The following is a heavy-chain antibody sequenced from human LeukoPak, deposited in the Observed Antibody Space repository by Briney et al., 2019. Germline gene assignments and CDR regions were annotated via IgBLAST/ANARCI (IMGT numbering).Heavy chain of an antibody. CDR3: ARVGDHFHWNLDL. CDR1: GFTLSTYY. V-gene: IGHV3-53*01. CDR2: IYSGGTT. D-gene: IGHD3-3*02. J-gene: IGHJ2*01. Sequence: GGSLRLSCAASGFTLSTYYMNWVRQAPGKGLEWVSIIYSGGTTYYADSVKGRFTISRDTSKNTLSLQMNSLRAEDTAVYFYARVGDHFHWNLDLWGRGTLVTVSS.